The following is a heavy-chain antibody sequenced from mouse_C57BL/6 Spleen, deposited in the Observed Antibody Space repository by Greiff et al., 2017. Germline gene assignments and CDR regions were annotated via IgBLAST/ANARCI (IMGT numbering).Heavy chain of an antibody. D-gene: IGHD1-1*01. CDR1: GFTFSDYG. CDR2: ISSGSSTI. V-gene: IGHV5-17*01. CDR3: ARDYYGSSYGGWFAY. J-gene: IGHJ3*01. Sequence: DVMLVESGGGLVKPGGSLKLSCAASGFTFSDYGMPWVRQAPEKGLEWVAYISSGSSTIYYADTVKGRFTISRDNAKNTLFLQMTSLRSEDTAMYYCARDYYGSSYGGWFAYWGQGTLVTVSA.